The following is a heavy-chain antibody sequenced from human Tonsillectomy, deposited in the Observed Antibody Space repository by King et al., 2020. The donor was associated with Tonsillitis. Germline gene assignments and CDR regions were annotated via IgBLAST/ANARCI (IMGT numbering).Heavy chain of an antibody. CDR1: GVSISSGDYY. D-gene: IGHD3-10*01. CDR2: IENSGSS. Sequence: QLQESGPGLVKPSQTLSLTCTVSGVSISSGDYYWSWIRQPPGKGLEWIGYIENSGSSYFNPSLKSRITISVDMSKNQVSLKLTSVTAADTAVYYCARGDYYGSESYYPYMDV. CDR3: ARGDYYGSESYYPYMDV. J-gene: IGHJ6*03. V-gene: IGHV4-30-4*01.